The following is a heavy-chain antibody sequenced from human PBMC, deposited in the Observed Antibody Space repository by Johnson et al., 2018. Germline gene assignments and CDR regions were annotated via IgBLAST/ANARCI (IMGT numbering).Heavy chain of an antibody. J-gene: IGHJ6*02. Sequence: VQLVQSGGGLVQPGGSXRLSCAASGFTFSSYAMSWVRQAPGKGLEWVSVIYSGGSTYYADSGKGRFTISRDNSKNTLYLQMNSLRAEDTAVYYCSRLINWGSMYYYYGMDVWGQGTTVTVSS. CDR2: IYSGGST. CDR3: SRLINWGSMYYYYGMDV. CDR1: GFTFSSYA. V-gene: IGHV3-23*03. D-gene: IGHD7-27*01.